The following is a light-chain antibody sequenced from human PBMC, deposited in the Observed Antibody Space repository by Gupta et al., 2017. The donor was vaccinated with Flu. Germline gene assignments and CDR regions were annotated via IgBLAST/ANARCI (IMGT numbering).Light chain of an antibody. Sequence: EIVMTQSPATLSVSPGERATLSCRASQSVSSNLAWHQQKPGQAPRLLIYGASTRGTGIPARFSASGSGTEFTLTISSLQSEDFAVYYCQQYNNWPPVTFGGGTKVEIK. J-gene: IGKJ4*01. CDR2: GAS. V-gene: IGKV3-15*01. CDR1: QSVSSN. CDR3: QQYNNWPPVT.